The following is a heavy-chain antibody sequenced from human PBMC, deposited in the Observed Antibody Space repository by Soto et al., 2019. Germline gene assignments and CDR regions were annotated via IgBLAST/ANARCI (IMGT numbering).Heavy chain of an antibody. D-gene: IGHD3-22*01. J-gene: IGHJ4*02. CDR3: ACLSRGSYRGFDY. Sequence: QITLKESGPTLVKHTQTLTLTCTFPGFSISTIGVGVGWIRHPPGKALYWLAVIYWDDVKRYSPSLKRRLTTTNNTSKTQGVLTMTNMDPVDTATEYWACLSRGSYRGFDYWGQGTLITVSS. CDR2: IYWDDVK. CDR1: GFSISTIGVG. V-gene: IGHV2-5*02.